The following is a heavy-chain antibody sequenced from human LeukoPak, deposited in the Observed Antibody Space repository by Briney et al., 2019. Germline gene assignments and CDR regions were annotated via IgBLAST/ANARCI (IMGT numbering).Heavy chain of an antibody. Sequence: ASVKVSCKASGYTFTGYYMHWVRQAPGQGLEWMGWINPNSGGTNYAQKFQGRVTMTRDTSISTAYMELSGLRSDDTAVYYCARDFADPWGDYYYCYMDVWGKGTTVTVSS. D-gene: IGHD3-16*01. J-gene: IGHJ6*03. V-gene: IGHV1-2*02. CDR3: ARDFADPWGDYYYCYMDV. CDR1: GYTFTGYY. CDR2: INPNSGGT.